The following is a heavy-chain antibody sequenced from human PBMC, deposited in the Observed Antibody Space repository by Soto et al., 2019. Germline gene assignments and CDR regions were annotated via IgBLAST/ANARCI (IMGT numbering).Heavy chain of an antibody. CDR2: IKSKANGETT. J-gene: IGHJ6*02. CDR1: KVTAW. D-gene: IGHD3-10*01. Sequence: EVQLVASGGGLVKPGGSLRLSCGASKVTAWMSWVRQAPGKGLEWVGRIKSKANGETTDYAAPVQGRFTISRDDSKDMVYLEMNSLKIEDTAVYSCGDIDGSFFGEDVWGQGTTVTVSS. V-gene: IGHV3-15*01. CDR3: GDIDGSFFGEDV.